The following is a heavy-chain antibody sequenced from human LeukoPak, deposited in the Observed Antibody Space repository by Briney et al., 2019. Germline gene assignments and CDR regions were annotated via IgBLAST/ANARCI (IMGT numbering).Heavy chain of an antibody. D-gene: IGHD5-18*01. Sequence: RTGGSLRLSCAASGFTFSSYAMSWVRQAPGKGLEWVSGISGGGGTTFYADSVKGRFTISRDNSKDTLYLQMNSLRVEDTAVYCCANANSEYITVDYWGQGTLVTVSS. V-gene: IGHV3-23*01. J-gene: IGHJ4*02. CDR2: ISGGGGTT. CDR1: GFTFSSYA. CDR3: ANANSEYITVDY.